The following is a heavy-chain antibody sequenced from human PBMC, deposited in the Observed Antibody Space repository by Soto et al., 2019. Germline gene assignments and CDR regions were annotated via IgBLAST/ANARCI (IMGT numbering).Heavy chain of an antibody. V-gene: IGHV3-11*01. CDR1: GFTFSYYY. Sequence: GGSLRLSWAASGFTFSYYYMTWIRQAPGKGLEWVPYMSSSGSTIYYADSVKGRFTISRDNAKNSLYLQMNSLRAEDTAVYYCATMSSIAARQGLAHAFDIWGQATMVTVSS. CDR2: MSSSGSTI. D-gene: IGHD6-6*01. J-gene: IGHJ3*02. CDR3: ATMSSIAARQGLAHAFDI.